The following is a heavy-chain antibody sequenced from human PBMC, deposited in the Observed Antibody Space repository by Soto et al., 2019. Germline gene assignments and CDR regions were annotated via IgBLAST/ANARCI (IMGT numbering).Heavy chain of an antibody. CDR1: GFTFSSYG. Sequence: LRLSCAASGFTFSSYGMHWVRQAPGKGLEWVAVIWYDGSNKYYADSVKGRFTISRDNSKNTLYLQMNSLRAEDTAVYYCARSSYSSSSGADYYYGMDVWGQGTTVTVSS. J-gene: IGHJ6*02. D-gene: IGHD6-6*01. CDR3: ARSSYSSSSGADYYYGMDV. CDR2: IWYDGSNK. V-gene: IGHV3-33*01.